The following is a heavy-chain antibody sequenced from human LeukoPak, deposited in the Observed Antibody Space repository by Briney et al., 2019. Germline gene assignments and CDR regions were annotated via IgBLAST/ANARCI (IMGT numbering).Heavy chain of an antibody. CDR3: AKDQWGVLGEWDY. CDR2: ISGSGGST. CDR1: GFTFSSYA. Sequence: GSLRLSCAASGFTFSSYAMSWVRQAPGKGLAWVSAISGSGGSTYYADSVKGRFTISRDNSKNTLYLQMNSLRAEDTAVYYCAKDQWGVLGEWDYWGQGTLVTVSS. V-gene: IGHV3-23*01. D-gene: IGHD3-10*01. J-gene: IGHJ4*02.